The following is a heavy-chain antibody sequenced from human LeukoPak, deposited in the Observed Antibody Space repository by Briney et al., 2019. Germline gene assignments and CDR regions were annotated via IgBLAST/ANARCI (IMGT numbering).Heavy chain of an antibody. Sequence: TSETLSLTCTVSGVSVSSYYWSWIRQPPGKGLEWIGYIHYSGSTDYNPSLRSRVTISVDTSRNQFSLKLSSVTAADTAVYSCARLGGGGSSPNRSFDLWGRGTLVAVSS. J-gene: IGHJ2*01. CDR2: IHYSGST. D-gene: IGHD6-6*01. CDR3: ARLGGGGSSPNRSFDL. CDR1: GVSVSSYY. V-gene: IGHV4-59*08.